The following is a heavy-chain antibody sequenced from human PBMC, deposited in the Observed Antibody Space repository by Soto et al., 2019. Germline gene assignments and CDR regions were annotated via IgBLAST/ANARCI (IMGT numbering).Heavy chain of an antibody. V-gene: IGHV5-10-1*01. CDR3: ARHYICRGGDCYYYGMDV. CDR1: GYSFTKYW. D-gene: IGHD3-16*01. CDR2: IDPSDSYI. Sequence: GESLKISCKGSGYSFTKYWISWVRQMPGKXLEWMGRIDPSDSYINYSPSFQGHVTISADKSINTAYLQWSSLRASDTAIYYCARHYICRGGDCYYYGMDVWGQGTTVTVSS. J-gene: IGHJ6*02.